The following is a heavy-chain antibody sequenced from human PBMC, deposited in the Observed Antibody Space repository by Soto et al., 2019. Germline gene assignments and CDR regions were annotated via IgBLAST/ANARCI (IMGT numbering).Heavy chain of an antibody. CDR3: AIPYIGSRSYRPKNYYYYGMDV. D-gene: IGHD3-10*01. CDR2: IYPGDSDT. J-gene: IGHJ6*02. Sequence: GESLKIPCKGSGYSFTSYWIGWVRQMPGKGLEWMGIIYPGDSDTRYSPSFQGQVTISADKSISTAYLQWSSLKASDTAMSYCAIPYIGSRSYRPKNYYYYGMDVWGQGTTVTVSS. CDR1: GYSFTSYW. V-gene: IGHV5-51*01.